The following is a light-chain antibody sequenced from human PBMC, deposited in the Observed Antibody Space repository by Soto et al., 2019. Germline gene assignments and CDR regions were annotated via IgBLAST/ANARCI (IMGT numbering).Light chain of an antibody. J-gene: IGKJ2*01. CDR2: AAS. V-gene: IGKV1-39*01. CDR1: QNIDNC. CDR3: HHRHSNPYT. Sequence: DIQMTQSPSSLSASVGDRVIITCRASQNIDNCLNWYQQKPGKAPKPLIYAASSLKSGVPSRFSGSGSGTEFTLTISSLQPEDFATYSCHHRHSNPYTFCQGTKLEIK.